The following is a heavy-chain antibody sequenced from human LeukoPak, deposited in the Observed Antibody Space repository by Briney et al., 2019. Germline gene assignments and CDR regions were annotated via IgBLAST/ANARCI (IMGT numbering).Heavy chain of an antibody. Sequence: GASVKVSCKASGYTFTSYDINWVRQATGQELEWMGWMNPNSGNTGYAQKFQGRVTITADKSTSTAYMELRSLRSEDTAVYYCAREDRADFDYGDSNYYYKGMDVWGQGTTVTVSS. J-gene: IGHJ6*02. V-gene: IGHV1-8*03. D-gene: IGHD4-17*01. CDR1: GYTFTSYD. CDR3: AREDRADFDYGDSNYYYKGMDV. CDR2: MNPNSGNT.